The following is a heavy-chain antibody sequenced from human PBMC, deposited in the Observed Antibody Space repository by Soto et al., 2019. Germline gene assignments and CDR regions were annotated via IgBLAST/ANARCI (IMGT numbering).Heavy chain of an antibody. D-gene: IGHD6-13*01. CDR3: ARLFLGSIAAAPTGGMDV. CDR1: GYSFTSYW. V-gene: IGHV5-10-1*01. J-gene: IGHJ6*02. CDR2: IDPSDSYT. Sequence: PGESLKISCKGSGYSFTSYWISWVGQMPGKGLEWMGRIDPSDSYTNYSPSFQGHVTISADKSISTAYLQWSSLKASDTAMYYCARLFLGSIAAAPTGGMDVWGQGTTVTVSS.